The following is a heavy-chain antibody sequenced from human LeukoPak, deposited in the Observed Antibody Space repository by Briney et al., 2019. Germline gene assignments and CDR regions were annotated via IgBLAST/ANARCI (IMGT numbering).Heavy chain of an antibody. V-gene: IGHV1-69*13. CDR2: IIPIFGTA. D-gene: IGHD6-13*01. J-gene: IGHJ4*02. CDR3: ASTPLHSSSWYGVFDY. CDR1: GGTFSSYA. Sequence: GASVKVSCKASGGTFSSYAISWVRQAPGQGLEWMGGIIPIFGTANYAQKFQGRVTITADESTSTAYMELSSLRSEDTAVYYCASTPLHSSSWYGVFDYWGQGTLVTVSS.